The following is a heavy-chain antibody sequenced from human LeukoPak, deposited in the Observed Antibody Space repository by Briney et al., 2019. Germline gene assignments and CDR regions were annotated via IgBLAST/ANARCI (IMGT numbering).Heavy chain of an antibody. D-gene: IGHD2-15*01. CDR2: INHSGSS. Sequence: SETLSLTCAVYGGSFSGYYWSWMRQPPGKGLEWIGEINHSGSSNYNPSLKSRVTISVDTSKNQFSLKLSSVTAADTAVYYCARHKASSGGNYYGLDVWGQGTTVTVSS. CDR1: GGSFSGYY. CDR3: ARHKASSGGNYYGLDV. V-gene: IGHV4-34*01. J-gene: IGHJ6*02.